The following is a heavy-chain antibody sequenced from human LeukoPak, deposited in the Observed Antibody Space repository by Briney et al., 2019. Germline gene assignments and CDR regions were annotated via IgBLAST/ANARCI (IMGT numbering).Heavy chain of an antibody. D-gene: IGHD6-19*01. CDR1: GFTFSSYG. J-gene: IGHJ4*02. CDR3: ARALAVAFTSPL. V-gene: IGHV3-7*01. Sequence: GGSLRLSCAASGFTFSSYGMPWVRQAPGKGLEWVANIKQDGSEKYYVDSVKGRFTISRDNAKNSLYLQMNSLRAEDTAVYYCARALAVAFTSPLWGQGTLVTVSS. CDR2: IKQDGSEK.